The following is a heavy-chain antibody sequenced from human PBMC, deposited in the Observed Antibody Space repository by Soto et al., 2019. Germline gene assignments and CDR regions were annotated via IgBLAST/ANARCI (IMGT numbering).Heavy chain of an antibody. CDR1: GGSISSGGYY. CDR2: IYYSGRT. J-gene: IGHJ5*02. Sequence: TLSLTCTVSGGSISSGGYYWSWIRQHPGKGLEWIGYIYYSGRTYYNPALKSRVSISVERSKNQFYLKQSAVTAADTAVDYCARLSCINRVRPNWFVLCRQGNQV. CDR3: ARLSCINRVRPNWFVL. D-gene: IGHD2-8*01. V-gene: IGHV4-31*03.